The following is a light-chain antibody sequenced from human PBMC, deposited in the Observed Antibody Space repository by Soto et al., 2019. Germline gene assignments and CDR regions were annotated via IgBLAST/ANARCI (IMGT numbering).Light chain of an antibody. V-gene: IGKV3-15*01. CDR2: GAS. CDR3: QHYFNWPYT. CDR1: QSVTSN. Sequence: EIVMTQSPATLSVSPGERATLSFRASQSVTSNLAWYQQKPCRAPRLLIYGASTRATGIPARFSVSRSGTEFTPTISNLQSEDFALYYCQHYFNWPYTFGHGTKLEIK. J-gene: IGKJ2*01.